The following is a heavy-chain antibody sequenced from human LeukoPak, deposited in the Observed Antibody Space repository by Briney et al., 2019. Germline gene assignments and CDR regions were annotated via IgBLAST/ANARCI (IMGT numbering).Heavy chain of an antibody. Sequence: KPSETLSLTCTVSGGSISSYYGRWIRQPPGKGLELSGYNYYSGSTNYNPSLKSRVTISVDASKNQFSLKLNSVTAADTALYFCARDTYYYYMDVWGKGTTVTVSS. CDR2: NYYSGST. CDR1: GGSISSYY. J-gene: IGHJ6*03. V-gene: IGHV4-59*01. CDR3: ARDTYYYYMDV.